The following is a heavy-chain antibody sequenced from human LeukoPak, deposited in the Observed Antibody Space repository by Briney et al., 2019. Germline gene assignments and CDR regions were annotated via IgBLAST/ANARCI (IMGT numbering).Heavy chain of an antibody. J-gene: IGHJ4*02. V-gene: IGHV5-51*01. Sequence: GESLQISCKGSGYSFTSYWIGWVRQMPGKGLEWMGIIYPGDSDTRYSPSFQGQVIISADKSISTAYLQWSSLKASDTAMYYCARHQGIAVAGTDYWGQGTLVTVSS. CDR1: GYSFTSYW. D-gene: IGHD6-19*01. CDR3: ARHQGIAVAGTDY. CDR2: IYPGDSDT.